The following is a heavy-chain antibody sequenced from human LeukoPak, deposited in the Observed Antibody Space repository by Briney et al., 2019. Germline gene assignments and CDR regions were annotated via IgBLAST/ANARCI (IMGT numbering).Heavy chain of an antibody. Sequence: ASVKVSCKASGYTFTSYAMHWVRQAPGQRLEWMGWINAGNGNTKYSQEFQGRVTITRDTSASTAYMELSSLRSEDMAVYYCARQKRLVGAPTNSYYYYMDVWGKGTTVTVSS. J-gene: IGHJ6*03. CDR3: ARQKRLVGAPTNSYYYYMDV. CDR2: INAGNGNT. V-gene: IGHV1-3*03. D-gene: IGHD1-26*01. CDR1: GYTFTSYA.